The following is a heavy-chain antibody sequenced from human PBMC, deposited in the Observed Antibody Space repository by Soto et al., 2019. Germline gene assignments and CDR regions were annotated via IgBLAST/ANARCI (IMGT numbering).Heavy chain of an antibody. D-gene: IGHD3-3*01. J-gene: IGHJ6*02. CDR1: GGSISSYY. CDR3: ARDDFWSGYPSSTDYGMEV. CDR2: IYTSGST. V-gene: IGHV4-4*07. Sequence: PSETLSLTCTFSGGSISSYYWSWIRQPAGKGLEWIGRIYTSGSTNYNPSLKSRVTMSVDTSKNQFSLKLSSVTAADTAVYYCARDDFWSGYPSSTDYGMEVLGQGISVFVSS.